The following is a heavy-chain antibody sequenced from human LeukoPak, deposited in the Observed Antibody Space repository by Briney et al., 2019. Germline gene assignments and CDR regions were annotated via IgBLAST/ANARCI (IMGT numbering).Heavy chain of an antibody. Sequence: SETLSLTCTVSGGSISTRNYYWGWIRQPPGKGLEWIGNIFYSGSTYYSPSIKSRVTISLDTSRNQFSLKLNSVSAADTAVYYCARTPGIAALYYFDYWGQGTLVTVSS. CDR3: ARTPGIAALYYFDY. J-gene: IGHJ4*02. V-gene: IGHV4-39*07. CDR2: IFYSGST. D-gene: IGHD6-13*01. CDR1: GGSISTRNYY.